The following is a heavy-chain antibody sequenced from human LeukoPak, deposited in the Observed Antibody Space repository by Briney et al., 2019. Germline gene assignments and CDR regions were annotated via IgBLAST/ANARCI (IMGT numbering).Heavy chain of an antibody. D-gene: IGHD6-13*01. CDR2: MNPNSGNT. Sequence: ASVKVSCKASGYTFTSYVINWVRQATGQGLEWMGWMNPNSGNTGYAQKFQGRVTMTRNTSISTAYMELSSLRSEDTAVYYCARYRYSSSWISSDAFDIWGQGTMVTVSS. CDR3: ARYRYSSSWISSDAFDI. J-gene: IGHJ3*02. CDR1: GYTFTSYV. V-gene: IGHV1-8*01.